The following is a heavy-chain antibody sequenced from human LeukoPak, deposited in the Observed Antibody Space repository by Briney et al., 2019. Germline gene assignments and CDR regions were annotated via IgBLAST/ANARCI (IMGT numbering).Heavy chain of an antibody. CDR3: ARVLRYCSGGNCYSGGLGYMDV. CDR1: GFTFSSYW. Sequence: GGSLRLSCAASGFTFSSYWMNWVRQAPGKGLEWVANIKKDGSEKYYVDSVKGRFTISRDNAKNSLFLQMNSLRAEDTAVYYCARVLRYCSGGNCYSGGLGYMDVWGKGTTVTISS. J-gene: IGHJ6*03. CDR2: IKKDGSEK. D-gene: IGHD2-15*01. V-gene: IGHV3-7*03.